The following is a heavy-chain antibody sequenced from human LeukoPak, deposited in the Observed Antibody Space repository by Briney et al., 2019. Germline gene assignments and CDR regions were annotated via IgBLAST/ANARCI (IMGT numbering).Heavy chain of an antibody. Sequence: ASVKVSCKASGYTFTIYVISWVRQAPGQGLEGMGWISAYNGNTNYAQKLQGRVTMTTDTSTSTAYMELRSLRSDDTAVYYCASCHGSGSYYNGECDFDYWGQGTLVTVSS. CDR2: ISAYNGNT. V-gene: IGHV1-18*01. J-gene: IGHJ4*02. D-gene: IGHD3-10*01. CDR3: ASCHGSGSYYNGECDFDY. CDR1: GYTFTIYV.